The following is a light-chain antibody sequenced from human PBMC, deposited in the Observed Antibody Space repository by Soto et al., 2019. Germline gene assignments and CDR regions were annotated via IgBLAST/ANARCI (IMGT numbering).Light chain of an antibody. CDR1: SSDGGYYNY. Sequence: QSALTQPPSASGSPGQSVTISCTGTSSDGGYYNYVSWYQQFPGKAPKLMIYEVIKRPSGVPDRFSGSKSGNTASLTVSGLQAEDEADYYCSSYAGNNNLVFGGGTKLTVL. CDR2: EVI. J-gene: IGLJ2*01. CDR3: SSYAGNNNLV. V-gene: IGLV2-8*01.